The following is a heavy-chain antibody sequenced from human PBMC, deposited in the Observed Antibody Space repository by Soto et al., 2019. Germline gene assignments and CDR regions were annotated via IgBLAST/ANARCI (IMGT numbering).Heavy chain of an antibody. D-gene: IGHD3-16*01. CDR2: INQDGSEK. V-gene: IGHV3-7*05. CDR1: GFTFSSYS. CDR3: VRTGDDY. J-gene: IGHJ4*02. Sequence: GGSLRLSCAASGFTFSSYSMNWVRQAPGKGLEWVSTINQDGSEKYYMDSLKGRFTISRDNAKKSLYLQMNSLRADDTALYYCVRTGDDYWGQGTLVTVSS.